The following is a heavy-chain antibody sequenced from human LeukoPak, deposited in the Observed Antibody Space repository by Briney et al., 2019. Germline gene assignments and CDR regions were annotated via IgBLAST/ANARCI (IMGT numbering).Heavy chain of an antibody. J-gene: IGHJ4*02. CDR2: IYNSGTT. D-gene: IGHD2-8*01. CDR3: ARAPVLYYFDY. V-gene: IGHV4-59*01. CDR1: GTSLSSYY. Sequence: PSETLSLTCTVSGTSLSSYYWSWIRQPPGKRLEWIGYIYNSGTTDYNPSLKSRVTISVDRSKNQFSLKVNSVTAADTAVYYCARAPVLYYFDYWGQGTLVTVSS.